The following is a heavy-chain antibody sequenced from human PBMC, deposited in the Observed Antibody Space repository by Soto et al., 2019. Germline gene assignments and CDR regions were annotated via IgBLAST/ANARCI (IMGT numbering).Heavy chain of an antibody. CDR1: GFTFDNYA. CDR2: ISWNGSTI. CDR3: AKDILFRGGVTQYYFDY. D-gene: IGHD2-21*02. J-gene: IGHJ4*02. Sequence: EVQLVESGGGLVQPGRSLRLSCAASGFTFDNYAMHWVRQAPGKGLEWVSGISWNGSTIGYVDSVKGRFTISRDNAKNSLYLQMNSLRPEDTALYYCAKDILFRGGVTQYYFDYGGQGTLVTVSS. V-gene: IGHV3-9*01.